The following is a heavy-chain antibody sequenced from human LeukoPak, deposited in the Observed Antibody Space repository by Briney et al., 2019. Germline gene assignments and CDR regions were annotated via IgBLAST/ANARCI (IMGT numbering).Heavy chain of an antibody. CDR2: ISYDGRNK. CDR3: AREGGSGHYTNSPFDY. Sequence: GGSLRLSCAASGLFFSSYAMHWVRQAPGKGLEWVALISYDGRNKYYADSVKGRFTISRDNSKNTLNLQMNSLGAEDTAVYYCAREGGSGHYTNSPFDYWGQGTLVTVSS. J-gene: IGHJ4*02. V-gene: IGHV3-30*04. CDR1: GLFFSSYA. D-gene: IGHD3-3*01.